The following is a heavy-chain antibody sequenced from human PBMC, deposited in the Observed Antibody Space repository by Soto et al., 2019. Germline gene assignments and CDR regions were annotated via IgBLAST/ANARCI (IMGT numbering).Heavy chain of an antibody. CDR3: ARGSPMSSSFPLDY. CDR2: IDYTGST. CDR1: GGSISPYY. V-gene: IGHV4-59*01. D-gene: IGHD6-6*01. Sequence: QVQLQESGPGLVKPSETLSLTCTVSGGSISPYYWCWIRQPPGKGLEWIGYIDYTGSTNYNASLRSRVTISQDTSKNQFSLKLNSVTAADTAVYYCARGSPMSSSFPLDYWGQGTLVAVSS. J-gene: IGHJ4*02.